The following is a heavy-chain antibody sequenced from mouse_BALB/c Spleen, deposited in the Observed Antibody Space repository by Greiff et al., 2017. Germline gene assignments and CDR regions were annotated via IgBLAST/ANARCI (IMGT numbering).Heavy chain of an antibody. D-gene: IGHD2-3*01. CDR1: GYSITSDYA. J-gene: IGHJ2*01. Sequence: EVKLLESGPGLVKPSQSLSLTCTVTGYSITSDYAWYWIRQFPGNKLEWMGYISYSGSTSYNPSLKSRISITRDTSKNQFFLQLNSVTTEDTATYYCARDDGYYYFDYWGQGTTLTVSS. V-gene: IGHV3-2*02. CDR3: ARDDGYYYFDY. CDR2: ISYSGST.